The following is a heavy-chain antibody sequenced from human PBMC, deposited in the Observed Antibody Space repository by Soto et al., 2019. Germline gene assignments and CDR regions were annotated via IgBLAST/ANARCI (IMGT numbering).Heavy chain of an antibody. J-gene: IGHJ4*01. CDR1: GFPLITYW. CDR2: IKPEGSAT. CDR3: ARNGR. Sequence: EVQLVESGGGLVQPGGPQRPSCEASGFPLITYWLGWVRQAPGKGLGWVANIKPEGSATDYVDSVKGRFTISRDNANNSLFLQMNSLRAEDTAVYYCARNGRWGHGTFVTVSS. V-gene: IGHV3-7*05. D-gene: IGHD2-8*01.